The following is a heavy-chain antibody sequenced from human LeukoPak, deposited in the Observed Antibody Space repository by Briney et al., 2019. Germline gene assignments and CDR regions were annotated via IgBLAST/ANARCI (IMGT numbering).Heavy chain of an antibody. CDR3: AKLGDIVLMVYAFYFDY. CDR1: GFTFSSYA. CDR2: ISGSGGST. J-gene: IGHJ4*02. V-gene: IGHV3-23*01. D-gene: IGHD2-8*01. Sequence: HPGGSLRLSCAASGFTFSSYAMSWGRQAPGKGLEWVSAISGSGGSTYYADSVKGRFTISRDNSKNTLYLQMNSLRAEDTAVYYCAKLGDIVLMVYAFYFDYWGQGTLVTVSS.